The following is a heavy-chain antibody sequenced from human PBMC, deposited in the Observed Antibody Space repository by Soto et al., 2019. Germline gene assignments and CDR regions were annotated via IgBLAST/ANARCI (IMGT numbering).Heavy chain of an antibody. D-gene: IGHD3-3*01. Sequence: PGRSLRLSCAASGFTFSNACMNWVRQAPGKGLEWVGRIKSKTDGGTTDYAAPVKGRFTISRDDSKNTLYLQMNSLKTEDTAVYYCTTGGLVRFLEWCFDYWGQGTLVTVSS. J-gene: IGHJ4*02. CDR2: IKSKTDGGTT. CDR3: TTGGLVRFLEWCFDY. CDR1: GFTFSNAC. V-gene: IGHV3-15*07.